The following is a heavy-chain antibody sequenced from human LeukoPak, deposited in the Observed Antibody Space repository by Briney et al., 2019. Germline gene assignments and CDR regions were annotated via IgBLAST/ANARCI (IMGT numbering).Heavy chain of an antibody. Sequence: PGGSLRLSCAASGFTFSIHWMTRVRQAPGKGLEWVATIKPDGNDKYFVDSVKGRFTVSRDNAKTSLYLQMNSLRAEDTAMYYRTTSDCEYWGQGTLVTVSS. J-gene: IGHJ4*02. CDR3: TTSDCEY. CDR2: IKPDGNDK. V-gene: IGHV3-7*03. CDR1: GFTFSIHW.